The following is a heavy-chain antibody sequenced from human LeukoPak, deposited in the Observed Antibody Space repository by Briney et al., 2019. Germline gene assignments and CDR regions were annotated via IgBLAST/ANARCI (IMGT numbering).Heavy chain of an antibody. CDR1: GGSISSGDYY. V-gene: IGHV4-30-4*01. CDR2: IYYSGST. CDR3: ARDARSVVTAMGFDY. D-gene: IGHD2-21*02. Sequence: SETLSLTCTVSGGSISSGDYYWSWIRQPPGKGLEWIGYIYYSGSTYYNPSLKSRVTISVDTSKNQFSLKLSSVTAADTAVYYCARDARSVVTAMGFDYWGQGTLVTVSS. J-gene: IGHJ4*02.